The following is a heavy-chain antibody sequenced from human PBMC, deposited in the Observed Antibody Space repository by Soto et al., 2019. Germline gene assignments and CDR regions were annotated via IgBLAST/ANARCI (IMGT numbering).Heavy chain of an antibody. CDR1: GGSISRYY. CDR2: IYYSGST. J-gene: IGHJ6*03. CDR3: ARQLEGYYYYYMDV. V-gene: IGHV4-59*08. Sequence: SETLSLTCSVSGGSISRYYWSWIRQPPGKGLEWIGYIYYSGSTNYNPSLKSRVTISVDTSKNQFSLKLSSVTAADTAVYYCARQLEGYYYYYMDVWGKGTTVTVSS.